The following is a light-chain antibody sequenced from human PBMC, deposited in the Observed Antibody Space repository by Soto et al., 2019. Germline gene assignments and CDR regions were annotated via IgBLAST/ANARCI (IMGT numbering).Light chain of an antibody. CDR2: GAS. V-gene: IGKV3-20*01. J-gene: IGKJ4*01. CDR3: QQFGSSPLT. Sequence: VLTQSPVSLSLSPVERATLSFRASQTVSSNYLNWYQQKPGQAPRLLIYGASSRATGIPDRFSGSGSGTDFTDFTLTISRLEPEDFAVYYCQQFGSSPLTFGGGTKVDIK. CDR1: QTVSSNY.